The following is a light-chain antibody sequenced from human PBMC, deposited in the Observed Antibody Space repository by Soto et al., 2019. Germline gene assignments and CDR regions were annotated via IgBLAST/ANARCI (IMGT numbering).Light chain of an antibody. V-gene: IGKV3-20*01. CDR3: QQYGSSHT. CDR2: GAF. J-gene: IGKJ4*01. Sequence: EIVLTQSPGTLSLSPGERATLSCRASQSVTSSYLAWYQQKPGQAPRLLIYGAFSRATGIPDRFSGSGSGTDFTLTISRLEPEDFAVYYCQQYGSSHTFGGGTKVEIK. CDR1: QSVTSSY.